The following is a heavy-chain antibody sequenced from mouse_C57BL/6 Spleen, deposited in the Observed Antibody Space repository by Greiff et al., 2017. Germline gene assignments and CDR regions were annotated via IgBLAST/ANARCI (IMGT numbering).Heavy chain of an antibody. V-gene: IGHV1-61*01. D-gene: IGHD1-3*01. J-gene: IGHJ4*01. CDR2: IYPSDSET. CDR3: ARLYDYDAVDY. Sequence: VQLQQPGAELVRPGSSVKLSCKASGYTFTSYWMDWVKQRPGQGLEWIGNIYPSDSETHYNQKFKDKATLTVDKSSSTAYMQLSSLTSEDSAVYYCARLYDYDAVDYWGQGTSVTVSS. CDR1: GYTFTSYW.